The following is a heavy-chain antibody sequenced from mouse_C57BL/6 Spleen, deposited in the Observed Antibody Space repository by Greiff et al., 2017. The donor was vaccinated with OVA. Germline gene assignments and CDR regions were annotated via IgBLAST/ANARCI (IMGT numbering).Heavy chain of an antibody. CDR1: GFSLTSYG. CDR3: ASLYDWFAY. CDR2: IWSGGST. Sequence: VQRVESGPGLVQPSQSLSITCTVSGFSLTSYGVHWVRQSPGKGLEWLGVIWSGGSTDYNAAFISRLSISKDNSKSQVFFKMNSLQADDTAIYYCASLYDWFAYWGQGTLVTVSA. J-gene: IGHJ3*01. D-gene: IGHD2-12*01. V-gene: IGHV2-2*01.